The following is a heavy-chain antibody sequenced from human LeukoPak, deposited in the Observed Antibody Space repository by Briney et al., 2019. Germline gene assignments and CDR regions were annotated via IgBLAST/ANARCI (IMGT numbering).Heavy chain of an antibody. V-gene: IGHV4-34*01. CDR2: INDSGRT. CDR1: GGSFSNYY. CDR3: AGRWNYGRNYYIDV. D-gene: IGHD1-7*01. Sequence: SETLSLTCAVYGGSFSNYYWSWIRQPPGKGLEWIGEINDSGRTNHNPSLMSRVTVSVDTSKNQFSLRLTSVTATDTAVYYCAGRWNYGRNYYIDVWGKGATVSVSS. J-gene: IGHJ6*03.